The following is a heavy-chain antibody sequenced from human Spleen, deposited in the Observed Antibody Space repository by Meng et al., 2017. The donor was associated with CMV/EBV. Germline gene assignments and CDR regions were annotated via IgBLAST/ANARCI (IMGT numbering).Heavy chain of an antibody. Sequence: CAASGGSISSSNWCSWIRQPPGKRLEWIGDVFHSGSTSYNPSLNRRTTISVDKSKNQFSLKLNSVTAADTAVYYCARSGDYGDPFDFWGQGILVTVSS. D-gene: IGHD4-17*01. CDR3: ARSGDYGDPFDF. J-gene: IGHJ4*02. CDR1: GGSISSSNW. V-gene: IGHV4-4*02. CDR2: VFHSGST.